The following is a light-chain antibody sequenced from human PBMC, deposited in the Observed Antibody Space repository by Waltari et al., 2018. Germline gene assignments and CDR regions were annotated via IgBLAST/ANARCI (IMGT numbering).Light chain of an antibody. CDR2: GAS. CDR3: QHYNNWPHWT. V-gene: IGKV3-15*01. CDR1: QSVSSN. Sequence: EIVMTQSPATMSVSPGERATLSCRASQSVSSNLAWYPQKRGQAPRLLIYGASTRAAGIPARFSGSGSGTEFTLTISSLQSEDFAVYYCQHYNNWPHWTFGQGTKVEIK. J-gene: IGKJ1*01.